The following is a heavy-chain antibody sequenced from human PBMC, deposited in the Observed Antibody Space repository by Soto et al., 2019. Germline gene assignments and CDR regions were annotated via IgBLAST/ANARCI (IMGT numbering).Heavy chain of an antibody. CDR2: IYYSGST. V-gene: IGHV4-61*08. J-gene: IGHJ6*02. CDR1: GGSIGSGDYY. CDR3: ARDKYYDFWSGYYGMDV. Sequence: SETLPLTCTVSGGSIGSGDYYWSWIRQPPWKGLEWIGYIYYSGSTNYNPSLKSRVTISVDTSKNQFSLKLSSVTAADTAVYYCARDKYYDFWSGYYGMDVWGQGTTVTVSS. D-gene: IGHD3-3*01.